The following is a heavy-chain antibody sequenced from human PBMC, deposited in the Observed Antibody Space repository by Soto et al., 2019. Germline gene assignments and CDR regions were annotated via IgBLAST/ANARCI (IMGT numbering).Heavy chain of an antibody. J-gene: IGHJ3*01. V-gene: IGHV5-51*01. CDR2: IYPGDSDA. Sequence: LGESLKISCTGSGYNFNTYWIVWVRQMPGKGLEWMGIIYPGDSDARYSPSFQGQVTVSADKSISTAYLQWSSLKASDTAMYYCARHHGEPTNPPAAFDVWGQGTMVTVSS. CDR3: ARHHGEPTNPPAAFDV. D-gene: IGHD1-1*01. CDR1: GYNFNTYW.